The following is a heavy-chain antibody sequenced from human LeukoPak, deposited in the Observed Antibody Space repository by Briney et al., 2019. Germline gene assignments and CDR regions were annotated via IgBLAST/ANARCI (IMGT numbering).Heavy chain of an antibody. Sequence: PGGSLRLSCAASGFTFSDYYMSWIRQAPGKGLEWVSYISSSGSTIYYADPVKGRFTISRDNAKNSLYLQMNSLRAEDTAVYYCARSGTLWNYPLFDYWGQGTLVTVSS. CDR2: ISSSGSTI. CDR3: ARSGTLWNYPLFDY. CDR1: GFTFSDYY. D-gene: IGHD1-7*01. V-gene: IGHV3-11*01. J-gene: IGHJ4*02.